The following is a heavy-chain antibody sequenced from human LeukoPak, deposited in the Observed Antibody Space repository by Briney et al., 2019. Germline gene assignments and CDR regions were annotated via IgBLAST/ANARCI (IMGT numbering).Heavy chain of an antibody. V-gene: IGHV3-53*01. Sequence: GGSLRLSCAAYGFTVSSNAMSWVRQAPGKGLEWVSIIYSGGSTFYADSVKGRFTISRDNSKNTLYLQMNSLRAEDTAVYYCARGGSYLSAFDIWGQGTMVTVSS. CDR2: IYSGGST. J-gene: IGHJ3*02. CDR1: GFTVSSNA. D-gene: IGHD1-26*01. CDR3: ARGGSYLSAFDI.